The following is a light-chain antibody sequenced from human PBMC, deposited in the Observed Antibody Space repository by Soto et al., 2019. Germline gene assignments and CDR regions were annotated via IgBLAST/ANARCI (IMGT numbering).Light chain of an antibody. J-gene: IGLJ1*01. CDR1: SGDFGGYNY. V-gene: IGLV2-14*01. Sequence: QSALTQPASVSGSPGQSITISCTGTSGDFGGYNYVSWYQQHPGKAPKLMIYEVSNRPSGVSNRFSGSKSGNTASLTISGLQAEDEADYYCSSYTSSSIDYVFGTGTKVTVL. CDR3: SSYTSSSIDYV. CDR2: EVS.